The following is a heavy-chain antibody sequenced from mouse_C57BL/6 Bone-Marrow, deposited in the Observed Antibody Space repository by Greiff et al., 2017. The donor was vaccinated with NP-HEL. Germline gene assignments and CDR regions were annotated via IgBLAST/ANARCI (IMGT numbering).Heavy chain of an antibody. CDR2: IYPGSGST. J-gene: IGHJ2*01. CDR1: GYTFTSYW. V-gene: IGHV1-55*01. CDR3: ARRGWFPYYFDY. D-gene: IGHD2-3*01. Sequence: QVQLQQPGAELVKPGASVKMSCKASGYTFTSYWITWVKQRPGQGLEWIGDIYPGSGSTNYNEKFKSKATLTVDTSSSTTYMQLSSLTSEDSAVYYCARRGWFPYYFDYWGQGTTLTVSS.